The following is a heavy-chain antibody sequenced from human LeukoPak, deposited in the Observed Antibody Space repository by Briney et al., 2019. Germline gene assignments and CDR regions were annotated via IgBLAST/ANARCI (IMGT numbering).Heavy chain of an antibody. CDR1: GGSISSYY. V-gene: IGHV4-59*01. CDR3: ARVRETTQNYDFWSGSINWFDP. CDR2: IYYSGST. J-gene: IGHJ5*02. D-gene: IGHD3-3*01. Sequence: SETLSLTCTVSGGSISSYYWSWIRQPPGKGLEWIGYIYYSGSTNYNPSLKGRVTISVDTSKNQFSLKLSSVTAADTAVYYCARVRETTQNYDFWSGSINWFDPWGQGTLVTVSS.